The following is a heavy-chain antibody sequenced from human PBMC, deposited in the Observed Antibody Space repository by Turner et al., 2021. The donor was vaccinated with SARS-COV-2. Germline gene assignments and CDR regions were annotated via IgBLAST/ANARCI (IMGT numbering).Heavy chain of an antibody. J-gene: IGHJ6*02. Sequence: QLQLQESGPGLVKPSETLSLTCTVSGGSISSRSYYWGWIRQPPGKGLEWIGSSYYSGSTYYNPSLKSRVTISVDTSKNQFSLKLSSVTAADTAVYYCAGEEVVFRASHTLYYYGMDVWGQGTTVTVSS. CDR3: AGEEVVFRASHTLYYYGMDV. D-gene: IGHD3-22*01. V-gene: IGHV4-39*01. CDR1: GGSISSRSYY. CDR2: SYYSGST.